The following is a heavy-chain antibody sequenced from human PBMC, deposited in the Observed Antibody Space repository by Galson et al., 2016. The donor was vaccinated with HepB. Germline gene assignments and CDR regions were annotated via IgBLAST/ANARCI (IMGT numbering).Heavy chain of an antibody. J-gene: IGHJ1*01. V-gene: IGHV4-39*01. D-gene: IGHD1-1*01. Sequence: SLTCTVSGGPISGSPYYWGWVRQSPGRGLEWIGSMYYSGHSHFNPSLKSRVAISMDTSNNRFSLNLTSVTAADTAVYYCARPISYTLWDLAYWGQGALVTVSS. CDR3: ARPISYTLWDLAY. CDR1: GGPISGSPYY. CDR2: MYYSGHS.